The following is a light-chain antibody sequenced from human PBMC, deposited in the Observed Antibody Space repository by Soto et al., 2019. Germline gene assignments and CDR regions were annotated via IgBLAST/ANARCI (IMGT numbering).Light chain of an antibody. CDR2: LGS. CDR3: MQSLQTPFT. V-gene: IGKV2-28*01. Sequence: DIVMTQSPLSLPVTPGEPASISCRSSQSLLHSNGKNYLDWYQQKPGQSPQLLIYLGSSRAPGVPDKFSGSGSGTDFTLKITRVEAEDVGIYYCMQSLQTPFTFGPGTKVDIK. CDR1: QSLLHSNGKNY. J-gene: IGKJ3*01.